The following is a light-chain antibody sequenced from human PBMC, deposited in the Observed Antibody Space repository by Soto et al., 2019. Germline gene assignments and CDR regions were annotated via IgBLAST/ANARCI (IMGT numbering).Light chain of an antibody. CDR2: GVT. CDR1: NSDIGGYNS. V-gene: IGLV2-14*01. Sequence: QSVLTQPASVSGSPGQSITISCTGSNSDIGGYNSVSWYQQHPGKAPKLLIFGVTNRPSEVSDRFSGSKSGNTASLTISALQAEDEADYYCTSYTSVTIVVFGGWTTLTVL. J-gene: IGLJ2*01. CDR3: TSYTSVTIVV.